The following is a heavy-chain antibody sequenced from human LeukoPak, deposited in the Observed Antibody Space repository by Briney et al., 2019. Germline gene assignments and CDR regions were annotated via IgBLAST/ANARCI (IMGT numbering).Heavy chain of an antibody. D-gene: IGHD6-6*01. CDR2: IFYSGGT. J-gene: IGHJ5*01. V-gene: IGHV4-59*13. Sequence: SGTLSLTCTVSGGSISSYYWSWIRQPPGKGLEWIGYIFYSGGTNYNPSLKSRVTISVDTSKNQFSLKLSFVTAADTAVYYCARHSSSGYNWFDSWGQGTVVTVSS. CDR3: ARHSSSGYNWFDS. CDR1: GGSISSYY.